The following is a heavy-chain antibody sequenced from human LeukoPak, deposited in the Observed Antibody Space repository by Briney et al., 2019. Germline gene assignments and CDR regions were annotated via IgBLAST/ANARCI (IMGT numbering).Heavy chain of an antibody. CDR1: GGSISSSSYY. V-gene: IGHV4-39*07. D-gene: IGHD3-10*01. Sequence: SETLSLTCTVSGGSISSSSYYWGWIRQPPGKGLEWIGEIYHSGSTNYNPSLKSRVTISVDKSKNQFSLKLSSVTAADTAVYYCARDLGFTAVRGVIDYWGQGTLVTVSS. CDR3: ARDLGFTAVRGVIDY. J-gene: IGHJ4*02. CDR2: IYHSGST.